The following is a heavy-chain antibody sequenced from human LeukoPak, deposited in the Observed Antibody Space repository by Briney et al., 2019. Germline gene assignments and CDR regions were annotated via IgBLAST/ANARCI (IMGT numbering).Heavy chain of an antibody. CDR3: AKGTTVTDFDY. D-gene: IGHD4-17*01. Sequence: GASVRLSCTASGFTFTSYDMNWVRQAPGQGLEWMGWMNPNGGNTCYAHTVQGRVNITRNTSRNTAYLELSSLRSEDTAVYYCAKGTTVTDFDYWGQGTLVTVSS. CDR1: GFTFTSYD. J-gene: IGHJ4*02. V-gene: IGHV1-8*02. CDR2: MNPNGGNT.